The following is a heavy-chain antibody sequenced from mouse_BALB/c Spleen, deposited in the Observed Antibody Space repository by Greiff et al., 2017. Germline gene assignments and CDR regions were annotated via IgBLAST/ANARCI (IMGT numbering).Heavy chain of an antibody. Sequence: QVQLQQSGAELARPGASVKLSCKASGYTFTSYWMQWVKQRPGQGLEWIGAIYPGDGDTRYTQKFKGKATLTADKSSSTAYMQLSSLASEDSAVYYCARSEPAWFAYWGQGTLVTVSA. CDR3: ARSEPAWFAY. J-gene: IGHJ3*01. CDR1: GYTFTSYW. CDR2: IYPGDGDT. V-gene: IGHV1-87*01.